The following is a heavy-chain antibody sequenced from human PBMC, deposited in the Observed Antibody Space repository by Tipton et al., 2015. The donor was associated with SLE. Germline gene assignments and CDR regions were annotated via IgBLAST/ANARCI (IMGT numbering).Heavy chain of an antibody. D-gene: IGHD2-15*01. Sequence: GLVKPSETLSLTCTVSGGSISNYYLSWIRQTPGKGLEWIGYIHYNRDTNYHPSLKSRVTISVDTSKNQLSLKLTSVTAADTAVYYCARGSVVADDFWGQGTLVTVSS. CDR1: GGSISNYY. CDR3: ARGSVVADDF. CDR2: IHYNRDT. V-gene: IGHV4-59*01. J-gene: IGHJ4*02.